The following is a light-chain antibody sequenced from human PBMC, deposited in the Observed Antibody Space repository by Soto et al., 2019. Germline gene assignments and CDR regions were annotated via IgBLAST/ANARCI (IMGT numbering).Light chain of an antibody. CDR3: AAWDDSLDSHYV. V-gene: IGLV1-44*01. J-gene: IGLJ1*01. Sequence: QSVLTQPPSASGTPGQRVTISCSGSSSNIGSNTVNWYQQLPGTAPKLLIYSNNQRPSGVPDRFSGSKSGTSASLAISGLQSEDEADYYCAAWDDSLDSHYVFGTGTQVTVL. CDR1: SSNIGSNT. CDR2: SNN.